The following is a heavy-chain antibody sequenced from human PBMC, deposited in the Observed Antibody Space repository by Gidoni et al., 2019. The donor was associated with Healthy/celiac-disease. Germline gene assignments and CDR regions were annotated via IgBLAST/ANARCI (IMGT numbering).Heavy chain of an antibody. CDR3: ARLARYYYDSSGYYYGPTEGHYYYGMDV. Sequence: QVQLQQWGAGLLKPSETLSLTCAVYGGSFSGYYWSWIRQPPGKGLEGIGEINHSGSTNYNPSLKSRVTISVDTSKNQFSLKLSSVTAADTAVYYCARLARYYYDSSGYYYGPTEGHYYYGMDVWGQGTTVTVSS. J-gene: IGHJ6*02. CDR2: INHSGST. CDR1: GGSFSGYY. D-gene: IGHD3-22*01. V-gene: IGHV4-34*01.